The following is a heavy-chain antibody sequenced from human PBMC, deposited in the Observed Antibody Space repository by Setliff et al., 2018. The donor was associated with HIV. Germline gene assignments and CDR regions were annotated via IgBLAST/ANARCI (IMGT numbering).Heavy chain of an antibody. CDR3: ARRPRGNYYASGRHRPFVAFDI. V-gene: IGHV5-51*01. J-gene: IGHJ3*02. CDR1: GYSFTSYW. D-gene: IGHD3-10*01. CDR2: IYPADSDT. Sequence: LGESLKISCKGSGYSFTSYWIAWVRQMPGKGLEWMGIIYPADSDTRYSPSFQGQVTISADKSISTAYLQWSSLKASDTAMYYCARRPRGNYYASGRHRPFVAFDIWGQGTILTVSS.